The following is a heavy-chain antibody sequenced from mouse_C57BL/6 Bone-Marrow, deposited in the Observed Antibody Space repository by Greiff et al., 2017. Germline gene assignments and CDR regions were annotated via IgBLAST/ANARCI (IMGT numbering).Heavy chain of an antibody. J-gene: IGHJ3*01. CDR2: IYPGSGRT. D-gene: IGHD2-3*01. CDR1: GYTFTSYW. CDR3: ARKGNDGYYGGVAN. V-gene: IGHV1-55*01. Sequence: QVQLQQPGAELVKPGASVKISCKASGYTFTSYWITWVKQRPGQGLEWIGDIYPGSGRTNYNEKFKSKATLTVDTSASTAYMQLSRLTSEDSAVYYGARKGNDGYYGGVANWGQGTLVTVSA.